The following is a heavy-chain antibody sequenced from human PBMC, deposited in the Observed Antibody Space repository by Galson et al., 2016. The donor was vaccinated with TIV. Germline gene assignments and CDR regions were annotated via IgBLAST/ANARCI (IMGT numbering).Heavy chain of an antibody. D-gene: IGHD3-22*01. Sequence: SVKVSCKASGYTFINYYLHWVRQVPGRTLEWMGWINPDSGGTEFAQKFQGRVTMTRDTSISTAYLDLSSLTSEDTAVYYCARSDAVSGYYYHFDYWGHGTLVTVSS. CDR3: ARSDAVSGYYYHFDY. CDR1: GYTFINYY. CDR2: INPDSGGT. V-gene: IGHV1-2*02. J-gene: IGHJ4*01.